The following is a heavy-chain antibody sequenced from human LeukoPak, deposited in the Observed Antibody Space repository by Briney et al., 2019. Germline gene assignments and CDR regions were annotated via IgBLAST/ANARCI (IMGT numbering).Heavy chain of an antibody. CDR1: GGSISSGGYS. D-gene: IGHD3-22*01. CDR2: IYHSGST. J-gene: IGHJ4*02. CDR3: AREYYDSRRRLYYFDY. Sequence: KPSETLSLTCAVSGGSISSGGYSWSWIRQPPGKGLEWIGYIYHSGSTYYNPSLKSRVTISVDRSKNQFSLKLSSVTAADTAVYYCAREYYDSRRRLYYFDYWGQGTLVTVSS. V-gene: IGHV4-30-2*01.